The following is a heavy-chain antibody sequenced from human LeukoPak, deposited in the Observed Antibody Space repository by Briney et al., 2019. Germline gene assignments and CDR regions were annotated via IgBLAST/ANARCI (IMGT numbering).Heavy chain of an antibody. CDR1: GFTFANYA. Sequence: GGSLRLSCAASGFTFANYAMTWVRQAPGKGLQWVSSINDGGGIVYYADSVKGRFTISRDNSKNTLYLEMNSLGAEDTARYFCAEDPILTGFYNDGRWGQGTLVIVSS. D-gene: IGHD3-9*01. CDR3: AEDPILTGFYNDGR. CDR2: INDGGGIV. J-gene: IGHJ4*02. V-gene: IGHV3-23*01.